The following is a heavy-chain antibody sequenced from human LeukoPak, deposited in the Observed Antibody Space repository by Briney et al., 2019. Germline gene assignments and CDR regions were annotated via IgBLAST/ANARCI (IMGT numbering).Heavy chain of an antibody. CDR3: AILSPVVPAANY. V-gene: IGHV1-24*01. J-gene: IGHJ4*02. CDR2: FDPEDGET. Sequence: ASVKVSCKVSGYTLTELSMHWVRQAPGKGLEWMGGFDPEDGETIYAQKFQGRVTMTEDTSTDTAYMELSSLRSEDTAVYYCAILSPVVPAANYWGQGTLVTVSS. D-gene: IGHD2-2*01. CDR1: GYTLTELS.